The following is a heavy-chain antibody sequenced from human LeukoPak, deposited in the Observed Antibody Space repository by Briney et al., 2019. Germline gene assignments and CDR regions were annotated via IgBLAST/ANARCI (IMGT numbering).Heavy chain of an antibody. J-gene: IGHJ4*02. CDR3: ARDVVTTGAYYFDY. CDR2: ISSSSSYI. Sequence: GRSLRLSCAASGFSFLHYGMHWVRQAPGKGLEWVSSISSSSSYIYYADSVKGRFTISRDNAKNSLYLQMNSLRAEDTAVYYCARDVVTTGAYYFDYWGQGTLVTVSS. CDR1: GFSFLHYG. D-gene: IGHD2-21*02. V-gene: IGHV3-21*01.